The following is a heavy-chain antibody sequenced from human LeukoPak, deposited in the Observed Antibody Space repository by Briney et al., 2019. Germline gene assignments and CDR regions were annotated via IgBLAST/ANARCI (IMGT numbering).Heavy chain of an antibody. D-gene: IGHD3-16*01. CDR3: VWVSPPAG. Sequence: GGSLRLSCAASGFTFSSYEMNWVRQAPGKGLVWVSRINSDGSTTNYADSVKGRFTISRDNAKNTLYLQMNGLRAEDTAVYYCVWVSPPAGWGQGTLVTVSS. CDR2: INSDGSTT. V-gene: IGHV3-74*01. J-gene: IGHJ4*02. CDR1: GFTFSSYE.